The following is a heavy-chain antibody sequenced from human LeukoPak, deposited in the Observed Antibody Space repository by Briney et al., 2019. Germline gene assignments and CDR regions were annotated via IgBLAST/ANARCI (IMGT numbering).Heavy chain of an antibody. D-gene: IGHD6-19*01. V-gene: IGHV3-23*01. CDR2: ISGSGDRT. J-gene: IGHJ5*02. CDR1: GFTFNSYA. CDR3: AKDRIGGVAVAGKGRWFDP. Sequence: GGSLRLYCAASGFTFNSYAMSWVRQAPGKGLEWVSTISGSGDRTSYADSVKGRFTISRDNSKNTLFLQMNSLRAEDTAVYYCAKDRIGGVAVAGKGRWFDPWGQGTLVTVSS.